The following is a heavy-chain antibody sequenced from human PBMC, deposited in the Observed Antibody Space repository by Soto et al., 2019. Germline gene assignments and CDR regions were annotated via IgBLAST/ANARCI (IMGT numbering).Heavy chain of an antibody. J-gene: IGHJ4*02. CDR1: GYSFTSLD. CDR2: MQPSTGRT. D-gene: IGHD1-26*01. Sequence: GASVKVSCMASGYSFTSLDINWVRQTAGQGLEWMGWMQPSTGRTGYAQKFQGRVTMTRDTSINTAHMELTTLTSDDTAFYYCARGVSAGVDYWGQGTLVTVSS. V-gene: IGHV1-8*01. CDR3: ARGVSAGVDY.